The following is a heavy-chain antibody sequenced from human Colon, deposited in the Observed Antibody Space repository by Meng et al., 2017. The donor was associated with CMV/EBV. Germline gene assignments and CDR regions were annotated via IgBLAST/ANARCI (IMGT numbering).Heavy chain of an antibody. V-gene: IGHV3-49*04. CDR2: IGNQHYSGTL. Sequence: GESLKISCTASGFTFADYCVTWVRQAPGKGMEWVGFIGNQHYSGTLQYAAAVKGRFTISRDESKNIAYLQMNSLRTEDTAVYYCSRWGTETQQLLPYWGQGTLVTVSS. J-gene: IGHJ4*02. CDR1: GFTFADYC. D-gene: IGHD3-16*01. CDR3: SRWGTETQQLLPY.